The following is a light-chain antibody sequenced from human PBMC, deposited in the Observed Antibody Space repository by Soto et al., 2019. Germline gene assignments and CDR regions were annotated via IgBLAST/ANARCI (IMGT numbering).Light chain of an antibody. V-gene: IGLV2-8*01. J-gene: IGLJ3*02. CDR3: SSYAGSHNLV. CDR2: EVT. Sequence: QSALTQFPSASGSPGQSVTISCTGTSSDVGGYNFVSWYQHHPGKAPKFMIYEVTKRPSGVPGRFSGSKSGNTASLTVSGLQGEDEAHYYYSSYAGSHNLVFGGGTKVTVL. CDR1: SSDVGGYNF.